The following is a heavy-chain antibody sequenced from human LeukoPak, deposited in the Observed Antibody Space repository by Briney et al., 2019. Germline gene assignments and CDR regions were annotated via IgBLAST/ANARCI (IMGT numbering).Heavy chain of an antibody. J-gene: IGHJ4*02. CDR1: GFTFRSYA. V-gene: IGHV3-30-3*01. D-gene: IGHD5-24*01. CDR3: ARDSSPAPDGYNCHY. CDR2: ISYDGSKK. Sequence: GRSLRLSCVASGFTFRSYAMHWDRQAPGKGLEWVAVISYDGSKKYYADSVKGRFTISRDNSKNTLYVQMNSLRAEDTAVYYCARDSSPAPDGYNCHYWGQGTLVTVSS.